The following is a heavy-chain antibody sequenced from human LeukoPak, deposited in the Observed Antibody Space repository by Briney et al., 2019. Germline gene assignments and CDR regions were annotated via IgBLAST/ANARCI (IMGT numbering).Heavy chain of an antibody. Sequence: GGSLRLSCTVSGFTVSSNSMSWVRQAPGKGLEWVSFIYSGTTHYSDSVKGRFTISRDNSKNTLYLQMNSLRAEDTAVYYCARRAGAYSHPYDYWGQGTLVTVSS. CDR1: GFTVSSNS. V-gene: IGHV3-53*01. CDR3: ARRAGAYSHPYDY. J-gene: IGHJ4*02. D-gene: IGHD4/OR15-4a*01. CDR2: IYSGTT.